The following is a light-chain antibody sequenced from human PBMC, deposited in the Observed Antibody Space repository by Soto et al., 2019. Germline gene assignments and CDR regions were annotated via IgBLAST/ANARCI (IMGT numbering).Light chain of an antibody. CDR3: HQTSSAPQT. Sequence: DIRLTQSPASLSASVGDSVTISCRASQTIRTYFNWYQQKPGEAPKLLIEKTSSLESGVPSRFSGGGSGGDFTLTISSLQSEDFATYYCHQTSSAPQTFGQGTTVYLK. V-gene: IGKV1-39*01. J-gene: IGKJ1*01. CDR1: QTIRTY. CDR2: KTS.